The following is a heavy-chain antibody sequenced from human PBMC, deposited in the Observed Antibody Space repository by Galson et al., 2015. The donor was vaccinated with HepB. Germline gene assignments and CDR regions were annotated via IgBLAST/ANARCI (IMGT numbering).Heavy chain of an antibody. J-gene: IGHJ4*02. CDR1: GFAFNSYS. CDR3: GRDAGIVLMVYAFDY. CDR2: ISSSSSTI. V-gene: IGHV3-48*02. D-gene: IGHD2-8*01. Sequence: SLRLSCAASGFAFNSYSMSWVRQAPGKGLEWLSHISSSSSTIYYADSVKGRFTISRDNAKNSLYLQMNSLRDEDTAVYYCGRDAGIVLMVYAFDYWGQGTLVTVSS.